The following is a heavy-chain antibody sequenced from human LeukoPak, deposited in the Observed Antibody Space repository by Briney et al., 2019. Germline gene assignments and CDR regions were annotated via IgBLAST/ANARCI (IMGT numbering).Heavy chain of an antibody. J-gene: IGHJ4*02. V-gene: IGHV4-38-2*02. D-gene: IGHD6-13*01. CDR3: ARNWYGSSWSEQIYYFDY. Sequence: KPSETLSLTCTVPGYSISSGFYWGWIRQPPGKGLEWIGSIYHSGSTYYNPSLKSRVTISVDTSKNQFSLKLSSVTAADTAVYYCARNWYGSSWSEQIYYFDYWGQGTLVTVSS. CDR1: GYSISSGFY. CDR2: IYHSGST.